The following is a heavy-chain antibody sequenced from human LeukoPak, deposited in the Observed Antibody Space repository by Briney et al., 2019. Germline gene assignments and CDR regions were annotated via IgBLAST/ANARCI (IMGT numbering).Heavy chain of an antibody. Sequence: PGGSLRLSCAASGLTFSSYGMHWVRQAPGKGLEWVAVISYDGSNKYYADSVKGRFTISRDNSKNTLYLQMNSLRAEDTAVYYCAREFPPNYNPLYYYDSSGYPDYWGQGTLVTVSS. V-gene: IGHV3-30*03. CDR1: GLTFSSYG. CDR2: ISYDGSNK. D-gene: IGHD3-22*01. J-gene: IGHJ4*02. CDR3: AREFPPNYNPLYYYDSSGYPDY.